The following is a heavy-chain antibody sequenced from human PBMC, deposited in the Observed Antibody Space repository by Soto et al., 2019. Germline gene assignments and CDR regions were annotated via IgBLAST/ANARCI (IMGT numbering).Heavy chain of an antibody. CDR3: ARDRFITIFGVVLNKYYYYGMDV. D-gene: IGHD3-3*01. Sequence: SVKVSCKASGYTFTSYAMHWVRQAPGQRLEWMGWINAGNGNTKYSQKFQGRVTITRDTSASTAYMELSSLRSEDTAVYYCARDRFITIFGVVLNKYYYYGMDVWGQGTTVTVSS. CDR2: INAGNGNT. J-gene: IGHJ6*02. CDR1: GYTFTSYA. V-gene: IGHV1-3*01.